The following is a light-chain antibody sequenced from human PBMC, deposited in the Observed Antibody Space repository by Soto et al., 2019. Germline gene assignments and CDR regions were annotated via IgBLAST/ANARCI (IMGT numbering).Light chain of an antibody. J-gene: IGKJ4*01. Sequence: DIQMTQSPSTLSASVGDRVTITCRASQSISSWLAWYQQKPGKAPKFLIHKASSLGDGVPSRFSGSASGTEFTLTIWSLQPDDVATYYCQQYHSYPITVGGGTKVEI. V-gene: IGKV1-5*03. CDR2: KAS. CDR1: QSISSW. CDR3: QQYHSYPIT.